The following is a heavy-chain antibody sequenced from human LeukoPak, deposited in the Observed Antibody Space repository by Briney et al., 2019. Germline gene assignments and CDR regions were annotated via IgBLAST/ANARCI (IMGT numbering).Heavy chain of an antibody. D-gene: IGHD3-22*01. Sequence: PGGSLRLSCAASGITFSSRAMSWVRQAPGKGLEWVSVISGSGGSTYYADSVKGRFTISRDNSKNTLYLQMNSLRAEDTAVYYCAKLGPGYYDSSGYAIDYWGQGTLVTVSS. CDR2: ISGSGGST. CDR3: AKLGPGYYDSSGYAIDY. CDR1: GITFSSRA. V-gene: IGHV3-23*01. J-gene: IGHJ4*02.